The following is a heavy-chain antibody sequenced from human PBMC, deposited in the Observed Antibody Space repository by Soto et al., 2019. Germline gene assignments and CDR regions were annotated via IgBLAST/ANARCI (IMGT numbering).Heavy chain of an antibody. CDR1: GGTXNSYA. V-gene: IGHV1-69*13. CDR2: IIPIFGTA. Sequence: SXKVSYKAAGGTXNSYASSWVRQAPGQGLEWMGGIIPIFGTAHYEQKFQGRVTITADESTSTAYMELSSLRSEDTAVYYCARDPRYSSGLGFDPWGQGTLVTVSS. J-gene: IGHJ5*02. D-gene: IGHD6-19*01. CDR3: ARDPRYSSGLGFDP.